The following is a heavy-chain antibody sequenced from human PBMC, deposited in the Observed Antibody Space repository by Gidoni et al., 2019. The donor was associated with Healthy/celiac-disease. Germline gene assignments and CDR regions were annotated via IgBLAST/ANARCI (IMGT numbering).Heavy chain of an antibody. CDR2: ISSSSSTI. Sequence: EVQLVASGGGLVQPGGSLRLSCAASGFTFSSYSMNWVRQAPGKGLEWVSYISSSSSTIYYADSVKGRFTISRDNAKNSLYLQMNSLRAEDTAVYYCATDGYCSGGSCYSSVDYWGQGTLVTVSS. J-gene: IGHJ4*02. CDR1: GFTFSSYS. V-gene: IGHV3-48*01. CDR3: ATDGYCSGGSCYSSVDY. D-gene: IGHD2-15*01.